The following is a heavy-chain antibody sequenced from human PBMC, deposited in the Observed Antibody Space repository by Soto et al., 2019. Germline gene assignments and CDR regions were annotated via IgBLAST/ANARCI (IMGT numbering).Heavy chain of an antibody. CDR1: KFTFSAYG. J-gene: IGHJ4*02. D-gene: IGHD5-12*01. V-gene: IGHV3-30*18. Sequence: GGCLRLSCAASKFTFSAYGMSWVRQAPGKGLEWVTFISYDGSKTYYAYSVKGSFTISRYDSKNTLYLQMNNLRVEDTALYYCAKEGEMATSLPYFFYXWGLVILVTVS. CDR3: AKEGEMATSLPYFFYX. CDR2: ISYDGSKT.